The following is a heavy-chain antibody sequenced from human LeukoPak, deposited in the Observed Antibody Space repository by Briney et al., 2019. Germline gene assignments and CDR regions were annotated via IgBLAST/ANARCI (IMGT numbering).Heavy chain of an antibody. CDR3: AKDQGSAMIRGVIIGGYLDY. D-gene: IGHD3-10*01. V-gene: IGHV3-23*01. CDR2: ISGSGYST. CDR1: GFTFNSYA. Sequence: PGGSLRLSCAASGFTFNSYAMSWVRQAPGKGLEWVSIISGSGYSTYYADSVKGRFTISRDNSKNTLYLQLNSLRAEDTAVYYCAKDQGSAMIRGVIIGGYLDYWGQGTLVTVSS. J-gene: IGHJ4*02.